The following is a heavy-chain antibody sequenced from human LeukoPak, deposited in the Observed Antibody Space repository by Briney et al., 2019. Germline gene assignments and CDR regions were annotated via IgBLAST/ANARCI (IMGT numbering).Heavy chain of an antibody. V-gene: IGHV4-38-2*02. CDR3: ARDGIVVVSAAIYYYYGMDV. J-gene: IGHJ6*04. D-gene: IGHD2-2*01. CDR1: GYSISSGYY. CDR2: IYHSGST. Sequence: PSETLSLTCAVSGYSISSGYYWGWIRQPPGKGLEWIGSIYHSGSTYYNPSLKSRVTISVDTSKNQFSLKLSSVTAADTAVYYCARDGIVVVSAAIYYYYGMDVWGKGTTVTVSS.